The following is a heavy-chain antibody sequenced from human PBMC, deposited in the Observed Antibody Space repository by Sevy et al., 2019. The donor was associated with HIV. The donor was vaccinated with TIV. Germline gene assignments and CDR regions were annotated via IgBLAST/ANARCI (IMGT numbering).Heavy chain of an antibody. CDR2: ISSSSSYI. V-gene: IGHV3-21*01. CDR1: GFTFSSYS. CDR3: ARVAGGGATDAFDI. D-gene: IGHD3-16*01. Sequence: GGSLRLSCAASGFTFSSYSMNWVRQARGKGLEWVSSISSSSSYIYYADSVKDRFTISRDNAKNSLYLQMNSLRAEDTVVYYWARVAGGGATDAFDIWGQRTMVTVSS. J-gene: IGHJ3*02.